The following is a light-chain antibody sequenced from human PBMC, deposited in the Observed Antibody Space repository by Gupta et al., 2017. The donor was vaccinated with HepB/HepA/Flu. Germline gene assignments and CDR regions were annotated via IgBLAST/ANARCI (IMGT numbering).Light chain of an antibody. CDR2: DVS. V-gene: IGLV3-21*03. CDR3: PVWASSREHLV. J-gene: IGLJ2*01. Sequence: SYVLTQPPSVSVAPGKTARITCGGNNIGSKSVHWYQQKPGQAPVLVVYDVSDRPSGITDRVSGSNSGNTNTRTIRRVEAGDEADYYWPVWASSREHLVFGGGTKMTVL. CDR1: NIGSKS.